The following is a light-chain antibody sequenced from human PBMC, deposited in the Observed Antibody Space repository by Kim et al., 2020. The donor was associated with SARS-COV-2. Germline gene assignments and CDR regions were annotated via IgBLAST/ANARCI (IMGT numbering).Light chain of an antibody. CDR2: YDS. Sequence: PGKTARITCGGNNSGSKSVHWYQQKPGQAPVLVIYYDSDRPSGIPERFSGSNSGNTATLTISRVEAGDEADYYCQVWDSSSDHWVFGGGTKVTVL. CDR3: QVWDSSSDHWV. V-gene: IGLV3-21*04. J-gene: IGLJ3*02. CDR1: NSGSKS.